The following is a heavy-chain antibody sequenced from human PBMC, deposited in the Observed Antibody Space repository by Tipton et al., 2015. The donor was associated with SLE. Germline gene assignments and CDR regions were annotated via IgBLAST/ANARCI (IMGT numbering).Heavy chain of an antibody. D-gene: IGHD6-13*01. CDR2: IYYSGST. J-gene: IGHJ4*02. CDR1: GGSISSHY. Sequence: TLSLTCTVSGGSISSHYWSWIRQPPGKGLEWIGYIYYSGSTNYNPSLKSRATISVDTSKNQFSLKLSSVTAADTAVYYCARGRRDSSWYADYWGQGTMVTVSS. V-gene: IGHV4-59*11. CDR3: ARGRRDSSWYADY.